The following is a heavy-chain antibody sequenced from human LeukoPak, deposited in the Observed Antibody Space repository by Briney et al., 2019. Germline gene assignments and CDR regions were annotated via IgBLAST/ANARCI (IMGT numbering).Heavy chain of an antibody. CDR2: IYSGGST. V-gene: IGHV3-53*01. J-gene: IGHJ4*02. CDR3: AKEPPYYYDSSGYYAVDY. Sequence: GGSLRLSCAASGFTVSSNYMSWVRQAPGKGLEWVSVIYSGGSTYYADSVKGRFTISRDNSKNTLYLQMNSLRAEDTAVYYCAKEPPYYYDSSGYYAVDYWGQGTLVTVSS. D-gene: IGHD3-22*01. CDR1: GFTVSSNY.